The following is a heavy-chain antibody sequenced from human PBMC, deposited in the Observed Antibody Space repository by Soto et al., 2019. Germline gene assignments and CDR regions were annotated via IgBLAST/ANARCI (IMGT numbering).Heavy chain of an antibody. CDR2: IYYSGST. CDR1: GGSISSGDYY. D-gene: IGHD3-22*01. CDR3: AREQNQALYYYDRTLDYYYGMDV. V-gene: IGHV4-30-4*01. J-gene: IGHJ6*02. Sequence: SETLSLTCTVSGGSISSGDYYWSWIRQPPGKGLEWIGYIYYSGSTYYNPSLKSRVTISVDTSKNQFSLKLSSVTAADTAVYYCAREQNQALYYYDRTLDYYYGMDVWGQGTTVTVSS.